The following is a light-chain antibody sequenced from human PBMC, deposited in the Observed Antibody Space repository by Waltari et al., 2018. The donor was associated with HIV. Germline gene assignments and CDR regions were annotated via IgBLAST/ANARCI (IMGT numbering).Light chain of an antibody. Sequence: QSVLTQPHSASGTPGQRVTISCSGSSSNIGSNTVNWYQQLPGTAPNLLIYSNYHRPSGVPDRFSGSKSGTSASLAISGLQSEDEADYYCATWDDSLNGRVFGGGTKLTVL. J-gene: IGLJ3*02. CDR2: SNY. CDR1: SSNIGSNT. V-gene: IGLV1-44*01. CDR3: ATWDDSLNGRV.